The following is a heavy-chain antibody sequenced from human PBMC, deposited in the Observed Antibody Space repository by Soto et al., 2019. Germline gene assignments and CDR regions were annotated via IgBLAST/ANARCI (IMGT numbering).Heavy chain of an antibody. CDR3: AADIQLAQYYYYYGMDV. V-gene: IGHV1-58*01. CDR1: GFTFTSSA. D-gene: IGHD2-2*01. Sequence: SVKVSCKASGFTFTSSAVQWVRQARGQRLEWIGWIVVGSGNTNYAQKFQERVTITRDMSTSTAYMELSSLRSEDTAVYYCAADIQLAQYYYYYGMDVWGQGTTVTVSS. J-gene: IGHJ6*02. CDR2: IVVGSGNT.